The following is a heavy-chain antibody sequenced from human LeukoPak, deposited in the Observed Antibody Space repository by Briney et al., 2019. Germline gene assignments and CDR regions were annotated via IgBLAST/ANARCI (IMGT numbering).Heavy chain of an antibody. CDR1: GYTFTGYY. CDR3: ARERTVTIKGMGY. Sequence: ASVKVPCKASGYTFTGYYMHWVRQAPGQGLEWMGWINPNSGGTNYAQKFQGRVTMTRDTSISTAYMELSRLRSDDTAVCYCARERTVTIKGMGYWGQGTLVTVSS. D-gene: IGHD4-17*01. J-gene: IGHJ4*02. CDR2: INPNSGGT. V-gene: IGHV1-2*02.